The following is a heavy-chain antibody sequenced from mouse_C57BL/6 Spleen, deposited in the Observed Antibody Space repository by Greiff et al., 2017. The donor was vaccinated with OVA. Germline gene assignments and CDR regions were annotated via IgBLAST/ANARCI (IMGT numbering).Heavy chain of an antibody. V-gene: IGHV5-6*01. Sequence: EVKLMESGGDLVKPGGSLKLSCAASGFTFSSYGMSWVRPTPDKRLEWVATISSGGSYTYYPDSVKGRFTISRDNAKNTLYLQMSSLKSEDTAMYYCARQKLTGYWYFDVWGTGTTVTVSS. D-gene: IGHD4-1*01. CDR3: ARQKLTGYWYFDV. CDR1: GFTFSSYG. J-gene: IGHJ1*03. CDR2: ISSGGSYT.